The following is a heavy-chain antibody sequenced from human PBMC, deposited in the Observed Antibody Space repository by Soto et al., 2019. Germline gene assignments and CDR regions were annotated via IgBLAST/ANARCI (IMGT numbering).Heavy chain of an antibody. CDR2: IDWDDDK. CDR3: ARILGGRTYSYGYFDS. Sequence: GPTRWNSAHTLTVTCTVSGFSLSTTDMSVTWRRQPPGKALEWLALIDWDDDKYYSTSLKTRLTISKDTSVNQVVLTMTNMGPVDTATYYCARILGGRTYSYGYFDSWGQGALVTVSS. J-gene: IGHJ4*02. V-gene: IGHV2-70*01. CDR1: GFSLSTTDMS. D-gene: IGHD5-18*01.